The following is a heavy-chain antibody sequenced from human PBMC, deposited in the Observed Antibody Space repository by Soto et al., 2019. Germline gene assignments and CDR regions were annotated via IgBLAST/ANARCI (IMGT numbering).Heavy chain of an antibody. D-gene: IGHD1-1*01. V-gene: IGHV4-61*01. CDR2: VFRSGSI. J-gene: IGHJ4*02. Sequence: QVHLQESGPGLVRPSESLSLTCNVSGGSMSTGSYFWSWVRQPPGKGLEWIGYVFRSGSINYSPSCKSRVTISIDTSKNQFSLMLKSVTAADTDVYFCARARNRYFDYWGQGALVTVSS. CDR1: GGSMSTGSYF. CDR3: ARARNRYFDY.